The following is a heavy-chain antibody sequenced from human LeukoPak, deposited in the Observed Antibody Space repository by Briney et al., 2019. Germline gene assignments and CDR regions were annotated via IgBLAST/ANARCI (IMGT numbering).Heavy chain of an antibody. CDR3: AREGHYDYVWGSYSWFDP. D-gene: IGHD3-16*01. J-gene: IGHJ5*02. CDR1: GFTFSSYS. CDR2: ISSSSSYI. Sequence: KPGGSLRLSCAASGFTFSSYSMNWARQAPGKGLEWVSSISSSSSYIYYANSVKGRFTISRDNAKNSLYLQMNSLRAEDTAVYYCAREGHYDYVWGSYSWFDPWGQGTLVTVSS. V-gene: IGHV3-21*01.